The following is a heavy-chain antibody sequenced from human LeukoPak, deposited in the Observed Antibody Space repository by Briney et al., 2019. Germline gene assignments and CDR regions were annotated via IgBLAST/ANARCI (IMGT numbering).Heavy chain of an antibody. CDR2: INPSGGST. CDR3: ARDYYVVPAAIYPDHYYYYYGMDV. J-gene: IGHJ6*02. CDR1: GYTFTSYY. D-gene: IGHD2-2*01. Sequence: GASVKVSCKASGYTFTSYYMHWVRQAPGQGLEWMGIINPSGGSTSYAQKFRGRVTMTRDTSTSTVYMELSSLRSEDTAVYYCARDYYVVPAAIYPDHYYYYYGMDVWGQGTTVTVSS. V-gene: IGHV1-46*01.